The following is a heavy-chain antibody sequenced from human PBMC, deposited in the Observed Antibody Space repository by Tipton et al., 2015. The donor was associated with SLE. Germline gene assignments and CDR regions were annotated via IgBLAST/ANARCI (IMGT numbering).Heavy chain of an antibody. CDR3: AGGGALLLWFGESNWFAP. J-gene: IGHJ5*02. V-gene: IGHV4-34*01. CDR1: GGSFSGYY. Sequence: TLSLTCAVYGGSFSGYYWSWIRQPPGKGLEWIGEINHSGSTNYNPSLKSRVTISVDTSKNQFSLQLSSVTAADTAVYYCAGGGALLLWFGESNWFAPWGQGTLVTVSS. CDR2: INHSGST. D-gene: IGHD3-10*01.